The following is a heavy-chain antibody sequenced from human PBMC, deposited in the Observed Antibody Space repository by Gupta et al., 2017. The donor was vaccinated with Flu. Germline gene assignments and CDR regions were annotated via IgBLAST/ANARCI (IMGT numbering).Heavy chain of an antibody. D-gene: IGHD5-24*01. J-gene: IGHJ6*02. CDR1: GFTFSSST. Sequence: EVQLVESGGGLVKPGGSLRLSCAASGFTFSSSTMRWVRQAPGKGLEWVSAISSSSRYIFYADSAKCRFTISRDDAKNSLYLQMSSLRAEDTAVYYCARVMGGYNSAYYYPAINVWGQGTTVTVSS. V-gene: IGHV3-21*01. CDR3: ARVMGGYNSAYYYPAINV. CDR2: ISSSSRYI.